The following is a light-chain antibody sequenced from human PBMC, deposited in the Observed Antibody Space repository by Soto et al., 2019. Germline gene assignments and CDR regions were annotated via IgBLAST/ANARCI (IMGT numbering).Light chain of an antibody. J-gene: IGKJ4*01. CDR3: QQVNSFPLT. Sequence: DIQMTQSPSFVSASVGDRVTITCRASQGIKSWLAWYQHKPGKAPKVLIFAASSLQSGVTSRFSGSGPGTDFTLTISNLQPEDFATYFCQQVNSFPLTFGGGTKVEI. CDR1: QGIKSW. CDR2: AAS. V-gene: IGKV1-12*01.